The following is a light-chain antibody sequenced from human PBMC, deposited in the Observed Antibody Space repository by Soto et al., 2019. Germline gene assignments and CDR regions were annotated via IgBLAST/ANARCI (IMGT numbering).Light chain of an antibody. CDR2: DVS. Sequence: QSALTQPRSVSGSPGQSVTMSCTGSSSDVGGHNYVSWYQQHPGKAPKLMIYDVSKRPSGVPDRFSGSKSGNTGSLTISGLKAEDEADYYCGSYARSYTYDTYVFGPGTKLTVL. J-gene: IGLJ1*01. V-gene: IGLV2-11*01. CDR3: GSYARSYTYDTYV. CDR1: SSDVGGHNY.